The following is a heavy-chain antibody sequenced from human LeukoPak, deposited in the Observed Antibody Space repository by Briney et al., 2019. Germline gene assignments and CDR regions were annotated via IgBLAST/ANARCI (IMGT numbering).Heavy chain of an antibody. J-gene: IGHJ6*02. CDR2: MNPNSGNT. D-gene: IGHD3-22*01. Sequence: ASVKVSCKASGYTFTSYDINWVRQATGQGLEWMGWMNPNSGNTGYAQKFQGRVTMTRNTSISTAYMELSSLRSEDTAVHYCARFRYYYDSSGYYYYYYYGMDVWGQGTTVTVSS. CDR3: ARFRYYYDSSGYYYYYYYGMDV. CDR1: GYTFTSYD. V-gene: IGHV1-8*01.